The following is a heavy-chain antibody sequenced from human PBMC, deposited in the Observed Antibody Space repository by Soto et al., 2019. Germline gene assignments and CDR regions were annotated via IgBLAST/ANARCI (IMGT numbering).Heavy chain of an antibody. D-gene: IGHD3-3*02. CDR2: IMPVFATP. CDR3: ARDKDRQQLGGNYYYILDV. J-gene: IGHJ6*02. CDR1: GGTFSTSD. Sequence: QVQLMQSGGEVKKPGSSEKVSWKASGGTFSTSDISWVRRAPGEGLEWVGGIMPVFATPDYAQKFQGRVTISADESTTTAYLELTSLTTDDTAVYYCARDKDRQQLGGNYYYILDVWGQGTAITVFS. V-gene: IGHV1-69*12.